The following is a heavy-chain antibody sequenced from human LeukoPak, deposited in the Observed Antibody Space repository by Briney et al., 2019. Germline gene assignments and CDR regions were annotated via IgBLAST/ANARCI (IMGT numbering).Heavy chain of an antibody. D-gene: IGHD3-10*01. Sequence: ASVKVSCKASGYTFTSYDINWVRQATGQGLEWMGWISAYNGNTNYAQKLQGRVTMTTDTSTSTAYMELRSLRSDDTAVYYCARDLSGSGYDYWGQGTLVTVSS. CDR1: GYTFTSYD. V-gene: IGHV1-18*01. CDR3: ARDLSGSGYDY. CDR2: ISAYNGNT. J-gene: IGHJ4*02.